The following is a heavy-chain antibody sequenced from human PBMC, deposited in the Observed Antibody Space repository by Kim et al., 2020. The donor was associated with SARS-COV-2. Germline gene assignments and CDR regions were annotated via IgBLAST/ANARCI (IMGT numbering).Heavy chain of an antibody. CDR2: INHSGST. CDR3: ARGQVRYYDSSGYYFFDY. CDR1: GGSFSGYY. Sequence: SETLSLTCAVYGGSFSGYYWSWIRQPPGKGLEWIGEINHSGSTNYNPSLKSRVTISVDTSKNQFSLKLSSVTAADTAVYYCARGQVRYYDSSGYYFFDY. V-gene: IGHV4-34*01. J-gene: IGHJ4*01. D-gene: IGHD3-22*01.